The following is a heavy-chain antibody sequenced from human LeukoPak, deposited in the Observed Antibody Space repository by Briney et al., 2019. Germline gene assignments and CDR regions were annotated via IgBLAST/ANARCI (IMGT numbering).Heavy chain of an antibody. D-gene: IGHD2-2*01. CDR1: GFTFSDYY. CDR3: ARSSGQLPNGLFFDS. J-gene: IGHJ4*02. V-gene: IGHV3-11*06. CDR2: ISSSGSYT. Sequence: GGSLRLSCAASGFTFSDYYMSWIRQAPGKGLEWASYISSSGSYTNYADSVKGRFTISRDNAKNSLYLQMNSLRAEDTAVYYCARSSGQLPNGLFFDSWGQGTLVTVSS.